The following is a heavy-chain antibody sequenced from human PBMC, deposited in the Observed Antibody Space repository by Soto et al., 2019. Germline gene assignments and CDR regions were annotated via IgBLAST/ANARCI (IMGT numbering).Heavy chain of an antibody. CDR2: INHLETT. J-gene: IGHJ4*02. V-gene: IGHV4-30-2*01. CDR3: ARGGGSDSFDY. CDR1: GASISYGGYS. Sequence: SETLSLTCTVSGASISYGGYSWSWIRQTPGKGLEWIGYINHLETTFYNPSFESRLTLSIDRTKNQFSLNLNSMSAADRAVYFCARGGGSDSFDYWGQGILVTVSS. D-gene: IGHD1-26*01.